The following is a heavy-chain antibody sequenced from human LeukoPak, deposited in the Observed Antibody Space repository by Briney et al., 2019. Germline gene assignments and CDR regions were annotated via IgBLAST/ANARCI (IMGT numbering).Heavy chain of an antibody. J-gene: IGHJ4*02. Sequence: GGSLRLSCAASGFTVSTNYMSWVRQAPGKGLEWVSVIYSGGSTYYADSVKGRFTITRDNSKNTLYLQMNSLRAEDTAVYYCARGRGSYYFDYWGQGTLVTVSS. V-gene: IGHV3-53*01. CDR3: ARGRGSYYFDY. CDR2: IYSGGST. CDR1: GFTVSTNY. D-gene: IGHD1-26*01.